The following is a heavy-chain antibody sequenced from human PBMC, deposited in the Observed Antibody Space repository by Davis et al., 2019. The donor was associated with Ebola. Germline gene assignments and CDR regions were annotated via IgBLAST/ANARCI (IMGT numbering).Heavy chain of an antibody. CDR1: GFTFSSYG. CDR3: AKDGITYYYDSSGYRSQYYFDY. V-gene: IGHV3-30*02. Sequence: GESLKISCAASGFTFSSYGMHWVRQAPGKGLEWVAVIWYDGSNKYYADSVKGRFTISRDNSKNTLYLQMNSLRAEDTAVYYCAKDGITYYYDSSGYRSQYYFDYWGQGTLVTVSS. CDR2: IWYDGSNK. D-gene: IGHD3-22*01. J-gene: IGHJ4*02.